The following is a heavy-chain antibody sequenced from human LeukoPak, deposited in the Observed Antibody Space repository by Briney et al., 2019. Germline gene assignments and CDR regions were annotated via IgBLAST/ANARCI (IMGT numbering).Heavy chain of an antibody. CDR3: ARDQGGYSYGGVDY. Sequence: PGGSLRLSCAASGFTFSSYGMHWVRQAPGKGLVWVSRINSDGSSTSYADSVKGRFTISRDNAKNTLYLQMNSLRAEDTAVYYCARDQGGYSYGGVDYWGQGTLVTVSS. V-gene: IGHV3-74*01. CDR2: INSDGSST. J-gene: IGHJ4*02. D-gene: IGHD5-18*01. CDR1: GFTFSSYG.